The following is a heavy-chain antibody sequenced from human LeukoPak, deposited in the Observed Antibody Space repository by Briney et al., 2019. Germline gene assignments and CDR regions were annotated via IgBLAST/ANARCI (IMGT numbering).Heavy chain of an antibody. CDR1: GYTFTSYA. D-gene: IGHD1-26*01. CDR3: ARDPTESTPITEVGATAY. CDR2: INAGNGNT. Sequence: AASVKVSCKASGYTFTSYAMHWVRQVLGQRLECMGWINAGNGNTKYSQKFQGRVTITRDTSASTAYMELSSLRSEDTAVYYCARDPTESTPITEVGATAYWGQGTLVTVSS. J-gene: IGHJ4*01. V-gene: IGHV1-3*01.